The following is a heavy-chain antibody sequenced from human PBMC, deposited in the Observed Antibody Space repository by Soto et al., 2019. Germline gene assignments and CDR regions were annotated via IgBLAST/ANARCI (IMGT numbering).Heavy chain of an antibody. Sequence: GXSVKVCCTASGCTFTSYGIRWVRQAPGQGLEWMGWISAYNGNTNYAQKLQGRVTMTTDTSTSTAYMELRSLRSDDTAVYYCARSEGGYYFLFDYWGQGTLVTGSS. V-gene: IGHV1-18*01. CDR3: ARSEGGYYFLFDY. J-gene: IGHJ4*02. CDR1: GCTFTSYG. CDR2: ISAYNGNT. D-gene: IGHD3-22*01.